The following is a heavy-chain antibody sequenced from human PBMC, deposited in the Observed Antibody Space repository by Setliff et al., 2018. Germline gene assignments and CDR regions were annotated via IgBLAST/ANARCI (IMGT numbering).Heavy chain of an antibody. J-gene: IGHJ6*02. CDR2: INHSGST. CDR3: ARVGSSSWLRPDVYYYYGMDV. Sequence: LSLTCAVYGGSFSGYYWSWIRQPPGKGLEWIGEINHSGSTNYNPSLKSRVTISVDTSKNQFSLKLSSVTAADTAVYYCARVGSSSWLRPDVYYYYGMDVWGQGTTVTVSS. V-gene: IGHV4-34*01. CDR1: GGSFSGYY. D-gene: IGHD6-13*01.